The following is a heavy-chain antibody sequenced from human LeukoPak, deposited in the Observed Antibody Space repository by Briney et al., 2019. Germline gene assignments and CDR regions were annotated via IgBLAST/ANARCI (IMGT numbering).Heavy chain of an antibody. CDR1: GGSYSNYY. J-gene: IGHJ4*02. V-gene: IGHV4-34*01. Sequence: SETLSLTCAVYGGSYSNYYWSWIRQPPGKGLEWIGEVNHSEGTNYNPSLKSRVSISVDTSKNQFSLTLSSVTAADTAVYYCAAQIAARVYWGQGSLVTVSP. CDR2: VNHSEGT. CDR3: AAQIAARVY. D-gene: IGHD6-6*01.